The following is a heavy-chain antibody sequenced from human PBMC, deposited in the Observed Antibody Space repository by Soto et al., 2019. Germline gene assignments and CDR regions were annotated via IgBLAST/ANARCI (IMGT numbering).Heavy chain of an antibody. CDR3: AKRGGSVQWLIRNDFDY. D-gene: IGHD6-19*01. CDR2: ISGTGGTT. CDR1: GFTFSSYA. J-gene: IGHJ4*02. Sequence: GGSLRLSCAASGFTFSSYAMSWARQAPGKGLEWVSAISGTGGTTYYADSVKGRFTISRDNSKNTLYLQMNSLRAEDTAVYYCAKRGGSVQWLIRNDFDYWGQGTLVTVSS. V-gene: IGHV3-23*01.